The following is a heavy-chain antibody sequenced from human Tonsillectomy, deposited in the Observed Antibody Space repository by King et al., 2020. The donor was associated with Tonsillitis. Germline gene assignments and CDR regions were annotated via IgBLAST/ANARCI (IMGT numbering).Heavy chain of an antibody. CDR3: AKDVNSGWLYYFDY. CDR1: GFTFSNYA. D-gene: IGHD6-19*01. V-gene: IGHV3-23*04. J-gene: IGHJ4*02. Sequence: DVQLVESGGGLFQPGGSLRLSCAASGFTFSNYAMSWVRQAPGKGLEWVSTISCSGGSTYYADSVKGRFTISRDSSKNTLYLQMNSLRAEDTAVYYCAKDVNSGWLYYFDYWGQGTLVTVSS. CDR2: ISCSGGST.